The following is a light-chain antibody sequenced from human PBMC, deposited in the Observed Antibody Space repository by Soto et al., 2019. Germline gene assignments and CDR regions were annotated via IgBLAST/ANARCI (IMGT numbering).Light chain of an antibody. CDR1: QSVSSNY. J-gene: IGKJ1*01. V-gene: IGKV3-20*01. CDR2: GAS. CDR3: QQYGSSPET. Sequence: ELGLTQSACTLSLSPGERATLSCGASQSVSSNYLAWYQQKDGQAPRLVIYGASSRATGIPDRFSGSGYGTDVNLTISRLAPEDFAVYYCQQYGSSPETFGQGTKVDIK.